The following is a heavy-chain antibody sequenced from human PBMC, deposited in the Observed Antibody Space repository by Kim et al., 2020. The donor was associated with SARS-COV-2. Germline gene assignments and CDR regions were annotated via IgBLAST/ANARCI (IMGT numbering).Heavy chain of an antibody. CDR2: VTGGGDGT. D-gene: IGHD3-22*01. CDR1: RFNFNTYA. J-gene: IGHJ4*02. V-gene: IGHV3-23*01. CDR3: AKMRRPCDSIGYFDY. Sequence: GGSLRLSCAASRFNFNTYAMSWVRQAPGKGLEWVSSVTGGGDGTFYADSVKGRFTISRDNSKNMLYLQMNSLRGEDTAVYYCAKMRRPCDSIGYFDYWGQGTLVTVSS.